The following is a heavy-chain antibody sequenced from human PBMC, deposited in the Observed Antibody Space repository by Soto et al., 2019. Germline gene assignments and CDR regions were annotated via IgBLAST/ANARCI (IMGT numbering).Heavy chain of an antibody. V-gene: IGHV3-53*01. CDR3: ARLACTTRNFGY. D-gene: IGHD1-1*01. CDR2: MYSGGTT. CDR1: GCTVSNNY. Sequence: GGSLRLSCAASGCTVSNNYMNWVRQGPGTGLGWVSVMYSGGTTYYADSVKGRFTIHRDNSNNTLYLHMNTLRAEDTAMYYCARLACTTRNFGYWGQGTLVTVSS. J-gene: IGHJ4*02.